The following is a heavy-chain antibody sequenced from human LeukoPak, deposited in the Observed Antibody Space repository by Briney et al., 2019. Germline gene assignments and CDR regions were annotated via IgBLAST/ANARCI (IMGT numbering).Heavy chain of an antibody. V-gene: IGHV4-30-4*01. CDR2: IYYSGST. Sequence: SQTLSLTCTVSGGSISSGDYYWGWVRQPPGKGLEWIGYIYYSGSTYYNPSLKSRVTISVDTSKNQFSLKLSSVTAADTAVYYCARAEAPLWFGEFQGGYFDYWGQGTLVTVSS. CDR3: ARAEAPLWFGEFQGGYFDY. J-gene: IGHJ4*02. D-gene: IGHD3-10*01. CDR1: GGSISSGDYY.